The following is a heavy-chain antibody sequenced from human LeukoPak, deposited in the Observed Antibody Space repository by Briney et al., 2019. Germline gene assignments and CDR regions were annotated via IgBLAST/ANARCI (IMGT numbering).Heavy chain of an antibody. D-gene: IGHD4-17*01. CDR1: GFSFSSYG. CDR3: ARDGDYGDYVVDY. V-gene: IGHV3-33*01. CDR2: IWYDGSNK. J-gene: IGHJ4*02. Sequence: GGSLRLSCAASGFSFSSYGMHWVRQAPGKGLEWVAVIWYDGSNKYYADSVRGRFTISRDNSKNTLYLQMNSLRAEDTAVYYCARDGDYGDYVVDYWGQGTLVTVSS.